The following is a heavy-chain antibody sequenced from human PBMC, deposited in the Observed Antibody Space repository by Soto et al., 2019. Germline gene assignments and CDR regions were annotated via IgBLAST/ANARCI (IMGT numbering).Heavy chain of an antibody. J-gene: IGHJ4*02. CDR2: IYTSGYT. Sequence: PSETLSLTCTVSGGSIGSYHWSWIRQSAGKGLEWIGRIYTSGYTHYNPSLKSRVTVSIDTSKNQFFLTVNSVTAADSAVYYCARESGDNWDYEAYWGQGTPVTVSS. V-gene: IGHV4-4*07. CDR3: ARESGDNWDYEAY. CDR1: GGSIGSYH. D-gene: IGHD1-7*01.